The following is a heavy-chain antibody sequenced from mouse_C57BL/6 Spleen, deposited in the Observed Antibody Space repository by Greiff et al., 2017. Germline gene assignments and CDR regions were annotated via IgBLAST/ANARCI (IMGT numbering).Heavy chain of an antibody. J-gene: IGHJ4*01. CDR3: ARGYYGKNAMDY. CDR2: ISSGSSTI. D-gene: IGHD1-1*01. Sequence: EVHLVESGGGLVKPGGSLKLSCAASGFTFSDYGMHWVRQAPEKGLEWVAYISSGSSTIYYADTVKGRFTIARDNAKNTLFLQMTSLRSEDTAMYYCARGYYGKNAMDYWGQGTSVTVAS. CDR1: GFTFSDYG. V-gene: IGHV5-17*01.